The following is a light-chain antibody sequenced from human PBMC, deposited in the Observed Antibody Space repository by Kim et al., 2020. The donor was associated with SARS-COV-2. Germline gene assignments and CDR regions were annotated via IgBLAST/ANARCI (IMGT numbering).Light chain of an antibody. CDR2: YDT. J-gene: IGLJ1*01. CDR3: QVWDSGSDHPYV. V-gene: IGLV3-21*04. Sequence: PGKTPRITCGGDIIRSKRVHWYQQKSGQAPVLVIYYDTDRPSGIPERFSGSSSGNTATLTISRVDAGDEADYYCQVWDSGSDHPYVFGTGTKVTVL. CDR1: IIRSKR.